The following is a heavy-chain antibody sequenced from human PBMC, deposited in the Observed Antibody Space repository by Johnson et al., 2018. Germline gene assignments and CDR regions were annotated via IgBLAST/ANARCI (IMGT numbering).Heavy chain of an antibody. CDR1: GFTFSSFA. CDR2: ITGTGGST. V-gene: IGHV3-23*01. Sequence: VQLQESGGGLVQPGGSLRLSCAASGFTFSSFAMSWVRLAPGKGLEWVSTITGTGGSTYFADSVKGRFTISRDNSKNTMYLQMNNVGDEDTAIYYCAKVYYDDSVVYSRAFDSWGQGTMGTVAS. J-gene: IGHJ3*02. D-gene: IGHD3-10*01. CDR3: AKVYYDDSVVYSRAFDS.